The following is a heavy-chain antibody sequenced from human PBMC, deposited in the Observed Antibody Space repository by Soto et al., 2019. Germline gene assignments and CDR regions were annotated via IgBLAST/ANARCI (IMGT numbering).Heavy chain of an antibody. V-gene: IGHV4-59*01. J-gene: IGHJ5*02. CDR1: GGSISSYY. CDR3: ARVSDCWTGYYSTNWFYP. Sequence: SETLSLTCTVSGGSISSYYWTWIRQPPGKGLEWIGYIYYSGSTNHNPSLKSRVTISVDTSKNQFSLKLSSVTAADTAVYYCARVSDCWTGYYSTNWFYPWGQGTLVTVSS. D-gene: IGHD3-3*01. CDR2: IYYSGST.